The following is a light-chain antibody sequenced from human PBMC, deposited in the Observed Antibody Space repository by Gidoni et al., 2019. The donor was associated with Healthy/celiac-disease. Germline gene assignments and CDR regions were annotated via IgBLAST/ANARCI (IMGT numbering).Light chain of an antibody. V-gene: IGKV4-1*01. CDR2: WAS. CDR1: QSVLYSSNNKNY. Sequence: DIVRTQSPDSLAVSLGERATINCKSSQSVLYSSNNKNYLAWYQQKPGQPPKLLIYWASTRESGVPDGFSGSGSGTDFTLIISSLQAEDVAVYYCQQYYSTPPLTFGGGTKVEIK. CDR3: QQYYSTPPLT. J-gene: IGKJ4*01.